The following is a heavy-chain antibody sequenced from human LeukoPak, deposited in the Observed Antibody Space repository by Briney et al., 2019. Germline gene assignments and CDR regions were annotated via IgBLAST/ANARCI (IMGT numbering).Heavy chain of an antibody. D-gene: IGHD6-19*01. V-gene: IGHV1-46*01. CDR3: ARGGGGRYSSGWYDDAFDI. CDR2: INPSGGST. CDR1: GYTFTSYY. Sequence: ASVKVSCKASGYTFTSYYMHWVRQAPGQGLEWMGIINPSGGSTSYAQKFQGRVTMTRDTSTSTVYMELSSLRSEDTAVYYCARGGGGRYSSGWYDDAFDIWGRGTMVTVSS. J-gene: IGHJ3*02.